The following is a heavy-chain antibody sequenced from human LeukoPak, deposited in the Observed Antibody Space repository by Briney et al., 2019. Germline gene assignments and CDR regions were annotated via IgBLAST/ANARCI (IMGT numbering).Heavy chain of an antibody. CDR2: IDYSGST. J-gene: IGHJ4*02. V-gene: IGHV4-39*01. CDR3: TRREGGYNPQG. D-gene: IGHD5-24*01. Sequence: PSETLSLTCTVSRGSSSSSNFYWGWIRQSPGKGLEWIGSIDYSGSTYYNPSLKSRVTISVDTSKNQFSLKLSSVTAADTAMYYCTRREGGYNPQGWGQGALVTVSS. CDR1: RGSSSSSNFY.